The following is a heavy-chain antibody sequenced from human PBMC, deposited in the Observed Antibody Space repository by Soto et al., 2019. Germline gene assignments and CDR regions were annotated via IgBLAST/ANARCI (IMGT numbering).Heavy chain of an antibody. CDR1: GGSFSGYY. Sequence: SETLSLTCAVYGGSFSGYYWSWIRQPPGKGLEWIGEINHSGSTNYNPSLKSRVTISVDTSKNQFSLKLSSVTAADTAVYYCARGRVPAAIGYWGQGTLVTVSS. V-gene: IGHV4-34*01. J-gene: IGHJ4*02. D-gene: IGHD2-2*01. CDR3: ARGRVPAAIGY. CDR2: INHSGST.